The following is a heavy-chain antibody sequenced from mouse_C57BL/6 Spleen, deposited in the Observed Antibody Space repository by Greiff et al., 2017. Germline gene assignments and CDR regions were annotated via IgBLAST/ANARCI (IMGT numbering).Heavy chain of an antibody. D-gene: IGHD1-1*01. V-gene: IGHV1-42*01. CDR3: ARSQNYYGSSFDY. CDR2: INPSTGGT. J-gene: IGHJ2*01. Sequence: EVKLMESGPELVKPGASVKISCTASGYSFTGYYMNWVKQSPEKSLEWIGEINPSTGGTTYNQKFKAKTTLTVDKSSSTAYMQLKSLTSEDSAVYYCARSQNYYGSSFDYWGQGTTLTVSS. CDR1: GYSFTGYY.